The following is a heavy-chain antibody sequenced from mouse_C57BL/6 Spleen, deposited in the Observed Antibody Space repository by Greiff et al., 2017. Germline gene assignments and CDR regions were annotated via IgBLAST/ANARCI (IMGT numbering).Heavy chain of an antibody. CDR2: ISSGGDYI. Sequence: EVQLVESGEGLVKPGGSLKLSCAASGFTFSSYAMSWVRQTPEKRLEWVAYISSGGDYIYYADTVKGRFPISRDNARNTLYLQMSSLKSEDTAMYYCTRDRAITTVVEYFDVWGTGTTVTVSS. D-gene: IGHD1-1*01. CDR3: TRDRAITTVVEYFDV. J-gene: IGHJ1*03. V-gene: IGHV5-9-1*02. CDR1: GFTFSSYA.